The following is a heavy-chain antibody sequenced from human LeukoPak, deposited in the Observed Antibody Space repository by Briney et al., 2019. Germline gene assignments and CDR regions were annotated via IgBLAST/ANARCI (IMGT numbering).Heavy chain of an antibody. CDR2: ISYGGSKT. J-gene: IGHJ4*02. Sequence: GGSLRLSCAASGFTFSTYAMHWVRQAPGKGLEWVAIISYGGSKTDYADSVKGRFTISRDNSKNTMYLQMNSLRAEDTAVYYCARGPSGSYPSDYWGQGTLATVSS. V-gene: IGHV3-30*01. D-gene: IGHD1-26*01. CDR3: ARGPSGSYPSDY. CDR1: GFTFSTYA.